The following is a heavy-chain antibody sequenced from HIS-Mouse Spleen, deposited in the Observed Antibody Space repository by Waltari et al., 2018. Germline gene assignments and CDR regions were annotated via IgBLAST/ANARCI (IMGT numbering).Heavy chain of an antibody. D-gene: IGHD6-13*01. CDR1: GGSISSIRYS. CDR3: AREIPYSSSWYDWYFDL. V-gene: IGHV4-39*07. CDR2: IYYSGST. J-gene: IGHJ2*01. Sequence: QLQLQESGPGLVKPSETLSLTCPVSGGSISSIRYSWGRIRHTPGKGLEWIGSIYYSGSTYYNPSLKSRVTISVDTSKNQFSLKLSSVTAADTAVYYCAREIPYSSSWYDWYFDLWGRGTLVTVSS.